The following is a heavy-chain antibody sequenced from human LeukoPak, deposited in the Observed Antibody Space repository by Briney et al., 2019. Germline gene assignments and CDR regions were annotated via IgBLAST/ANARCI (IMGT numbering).Heavy chain of an antibody. CDR3: ARDPLDTAMDPLSGSY. CDR1: GGSISSGGYY. D-gene: IGHD5-18*01. J-gene: IGHJ4*02. Sequence: SETLSLTCTVSGGSISSGGYYWSWIRQPPGKGLEWIGYIYHSGSTYYNPSLKSRVTISVDRSKNQFSLKLSSVTAADTAVYYCARDPLDTAMDPLSGSYWGQGTLVTVSS. V-gene: IGHV4-30-2*01. CDR2: IYHSGST.